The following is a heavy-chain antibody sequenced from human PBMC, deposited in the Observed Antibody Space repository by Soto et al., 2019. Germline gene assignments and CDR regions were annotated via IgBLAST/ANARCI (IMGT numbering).Heavy chain of an antibody. J-gene: IGHJ4*02. CDR3: ARGYYYDSSGNLAY. V-gene: IGHV1-2*02. D-gene: IGHD3-22*01. CDR2: INPHNGGT. CDR1: GYTFTAYY. Sequence: ASVKVSCKASGYTFTAYYIHWVRQAPGQGLEWMGWINPHNGGTNYAQKFQGRVTMTRDTSISTAYMELSRLRSDDTAVYYCARGYYYDSSGNLAYWGKGTLVTAPQ.